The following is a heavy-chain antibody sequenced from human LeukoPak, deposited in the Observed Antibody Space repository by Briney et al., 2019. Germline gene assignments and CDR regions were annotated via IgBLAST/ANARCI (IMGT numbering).Heavy chain of an antibody. D-gene: IGHD5-18*01. J-gene: IGHJ4*02. V-gene: IGHV3-23*01. Sequence: GGSLRLSCATSGFTFSSYAMSWVRQAPGKGLEWVAGIFGSGGSPHYADSVKGRFTISRDNSRNTVYLQINSLRADDTAVYYCGKTTVGYSSGQKPAWPVDYWGQGTLVTVSS. CDR3: GKTTVGYSSGQKPAWPVDY. CDR2: IFGSGGSP. CDR1: GFTFSSYA.